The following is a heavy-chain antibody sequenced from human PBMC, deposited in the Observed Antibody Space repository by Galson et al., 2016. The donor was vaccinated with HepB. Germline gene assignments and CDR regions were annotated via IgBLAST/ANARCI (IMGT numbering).Heavy chain of an antibody. J-gene: IGHJ6*02. CDR1: GFTFSSYA. CDR3: ARGRGADV. Sequence: SLRLSCAASGFTFSSYAMSWVRQAPGKGLEWVSAISGSGGSTYYADSVKGRFTISRDNAKNSLYLQMNSLRGEDTAVYYCARGRGADVWGQGTTVTASS. CDR2: ISGSGGST. V-gene: IGHV3-23*01.